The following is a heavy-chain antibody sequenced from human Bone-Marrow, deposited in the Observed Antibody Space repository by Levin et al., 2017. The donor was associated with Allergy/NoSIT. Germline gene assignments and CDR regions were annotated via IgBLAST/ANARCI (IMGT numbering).Heavy chain of an antibody. Sequence: GESLKISCKVSGYTLSEVSIHWVRQAPRKGLEWMGGFDTEDGETIYAQKFQGRVTMTEDTSTDTSYMELSSLRSEDTAVYYCATGERGCTGGGCYADLDYWGQGTLVIVSS. J-gene: IGHJ4*02. V-gene: IGHV1-24*01. CDR2: FDTEDGET. CDR3: ATGERGCTGGGCYADLDY. D-gene: IGHD2-15*01. CDR1: GYTLSEVS.